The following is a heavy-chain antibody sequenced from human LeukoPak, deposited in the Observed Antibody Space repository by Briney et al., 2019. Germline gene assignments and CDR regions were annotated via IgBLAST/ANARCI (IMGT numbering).Heavy chain of an antibody. D-gene: IGHD2-15*01. Sequence: GGSLRLSCAASGFTFSGSAMHWVRQASGKGLEWVGRIRSKANSYATAYAASVKGRFTISRDNSKNTLYLQMNSLRAEDTAVYYCAKDAKLGYCSGGNCYYFDYWGQGTLVTVSS. CDR1: GFTFSGSA. CDR2: IRSKANSYAT. J-gene: IGHJ4*02. CDR3: AKDAKLGYCSGGNCYYFDY. V-gene: IGHV3-73*01.